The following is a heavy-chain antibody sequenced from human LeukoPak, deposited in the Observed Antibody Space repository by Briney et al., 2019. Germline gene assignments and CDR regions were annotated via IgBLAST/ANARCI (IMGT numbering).Heavy chain of an antibody. J-gene: IGHJ6*03. CDR3: AKVPMTTPYYYYYYMDV. D-gene: IGHD4-11*01. V-gene: IGHV3-11*01. CDR1: GFTFSDYN. CDR2: ISRSGSTK. Sequence: GGSLRLSCAASGFTFSDYNMRWIRQAPGKGLEWVSSISRSGSTKYYADSVKGRFTISRDNSKNTLYLQMNSLRAEDTAVYYCAKVPMTTPYYYYYYMDVWGKGTTVTISS.